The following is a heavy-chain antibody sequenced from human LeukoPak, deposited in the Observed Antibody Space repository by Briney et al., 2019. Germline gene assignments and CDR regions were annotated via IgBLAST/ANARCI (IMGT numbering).Heavy chain of an antibody. CDR1: GGTFSSYA. V-gene: IGHV1-69*05. J-gene: IGHJ4*02. CDR2: IIPIFGTA. D-gene: IGHD2-8*01. Sequence: SVKVSCKASGGTFSSYAISWVRQAPGQGLEWMGGIIPIFGTANYAQKFQGRVTITTDESTSTAYMELSSLRSEDTAVYYCAKSSDIVLMVYAIEYYFDYWGQGTLVAVSS. CDR3: AKSSDIVLMVYAIEYYFDY.